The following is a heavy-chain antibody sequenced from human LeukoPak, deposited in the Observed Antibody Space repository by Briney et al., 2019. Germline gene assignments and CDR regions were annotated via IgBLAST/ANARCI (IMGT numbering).Heavy chain of an antibody. CDR3: ARVGNCSSTRCYSILYY. CDR1: GFTFSDYY. Sequence: PGGSLRLSCAASGFTFSDYYMSWIRQAPGKGLEWVSYISSSGSTIYYADSVKGRFTISRENSKNTLNLQMDSLRDDDTAVYYCARVGNCSSTRCYSILYYWGQGTLVTVSS. CDR2: ISSSGSTI. J-gene: IGHJ4*02. D-gene: IGHD2-2*01. V-gene: IGHV3-11*04.